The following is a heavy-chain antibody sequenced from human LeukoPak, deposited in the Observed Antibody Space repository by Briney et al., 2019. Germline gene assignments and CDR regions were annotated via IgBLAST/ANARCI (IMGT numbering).Heavy chain of an antibody. J-gene: IGHJ4*02. CDR3: AKVTVVVVAATPSDY. D-gene: IGHD2-15*01. Sequence: PGGCLRLPCAASVLTFKSCGMQCVPEAPGKGLEWGAFIRYEGSNKYYADSVRGRFTISRDNSKNTLYLQMNSLSAEDTAVYYCAKVTVVVVAATPSDYWGQGTLVTVSS. CDR1: VLTFKSCG. CDR2: IRYEGSNK. V-gene: IGHV3-30*02.